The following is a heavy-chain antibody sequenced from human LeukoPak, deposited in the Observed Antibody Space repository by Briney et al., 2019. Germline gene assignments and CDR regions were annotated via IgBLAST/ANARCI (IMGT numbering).Heavy chain of an antibody. J-gene: IGHJ4*02. CDR2: ISSTGRTI. Sequence: PGGSLRLSCAASGFTFNNYYMSWIRQAPGKGLEWASYISSTGRTIYYADSVKGRFTISRDNAKNSMYLQMNSLRAEDTAMYYCTREGEYSNSWYYFDYWGQGTLVTVSS. V-gene: IGHV3-11*01. CDR3: TREGEYSNSWYYFDY. CDR1: GFTFNNYY. D-gene: IGHD6-13*01.